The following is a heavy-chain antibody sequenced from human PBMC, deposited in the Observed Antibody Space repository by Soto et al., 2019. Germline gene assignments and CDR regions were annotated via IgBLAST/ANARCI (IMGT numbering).Heavy chain of an antibody. CDR3: AKDLWGQRYFDI. CDR2: ISDSGGST. V-gene: IGHV3-23*01. Sequence: EVQPLESGGGLVQPGGSLRLSCAASGFTFSSYAMSWVRQAPGKGLEWVSGISDSGGSTIYADSVKGRFTISRDNSKNTLYVQMNSLRAEDTAVYYCAKDLWGQRYFDIWGRGTLVSVSS. CDR1: GFTFSSYA. D-gene: IGHD7-27*01. J-gene: IGHJ2*01.